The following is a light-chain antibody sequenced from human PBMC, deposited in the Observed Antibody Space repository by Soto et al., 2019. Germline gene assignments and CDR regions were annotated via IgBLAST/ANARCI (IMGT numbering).Light chain of an antibody. Sequence: DIQMTQSPSTLSASVGDRVTSTCRASQSISSWLAWYQQKPGKAPKLLIYKASSLESGAPSRFSGSGSGTEFTLTIGSLQPDDFEAYDCQHSWTFGQVTNVDI. CDR3: QHSWT. V-gene: IGKV1-5*03. CDR1: QSISSW. CDR2: KAS. J-gene: IGKJ1*01.